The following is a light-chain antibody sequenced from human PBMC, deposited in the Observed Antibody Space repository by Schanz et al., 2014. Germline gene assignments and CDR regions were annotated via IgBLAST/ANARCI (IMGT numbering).Light chain of an antibody. V-gene: IGLV2-14*01. CDR1: SSDVGGYKY. J-gene: IGLJ2*01. CDR2: EVS. CDR3: SSYTSSSTLL. Sequence: QSALTQPASVSGSPGQSITISCTGTSSDVGGYKYVSWYQQHPGKAPKLMIYEVSKRPSGVSNRFSASKSGYTASLTISGLLAEDEADYYCSSYTSSSTLLFGGGTKLTVL.